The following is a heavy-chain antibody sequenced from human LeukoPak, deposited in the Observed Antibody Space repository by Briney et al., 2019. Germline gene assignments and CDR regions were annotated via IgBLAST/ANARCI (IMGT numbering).Heavy chain of an antibody. Sequence: PGGSLRLSCAASGFTFSGYAMNWVRQAPGEGLEWVSYIGSSGSTIYYADSVKGRFTISRDNAENSLYLQMNSLRDEDTAVYYCARIRAYSSSWAMDYWGQGTLVTVSS. D-gene: IGHD6-13*01. CDR1: GFTFSGYA. CDR2: IGSSGSTI. J-gene: IGHJ4*02. V-gene: IGHV3-48*02. CDR3: ARIRAYSSSWAMDY.